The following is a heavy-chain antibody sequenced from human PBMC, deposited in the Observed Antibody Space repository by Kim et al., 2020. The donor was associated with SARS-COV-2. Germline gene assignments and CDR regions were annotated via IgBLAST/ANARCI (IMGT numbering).Heavy chain of an antibody. CDR1: GGCISSGGYY. CDR3: AREDLAAAARY. J-gene: IGHJ4*03. D-gene: IGHD6-13*01. Sequence: SETLSLTCTASGGCISSGGYYWSWIRQHPGKGREWSGYSYYSGSTYYNPSLKSRVTISVDTSKNQFSLKLSSVTAADTAVYYCAREDLAAAARYWGPGTL. CDR2: SYYSGST. V-gene: IGHV4-31*03.